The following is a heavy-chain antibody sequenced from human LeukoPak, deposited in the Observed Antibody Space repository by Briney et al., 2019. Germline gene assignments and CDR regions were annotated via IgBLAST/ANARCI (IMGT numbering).Heavy chain of an antibody. J-gene: IGHJ4*02. V-gene: IGHV3-7*03. D-gene: IGHD3-16*01. CDR3: ARTLRGGGALDY. CDR1: GFTFSNYW. CDR2: IKEDGSEK. Sequence: GGSLRLSCAASGFTFSNYWLNWVRQAPGKGLEWVANIKEDGSEKYYVDSVKGRFTISRDNAKNSLFLQMNCLRAEDTAVYYCARTLRGGGALDYWGQGTLVTVSS.